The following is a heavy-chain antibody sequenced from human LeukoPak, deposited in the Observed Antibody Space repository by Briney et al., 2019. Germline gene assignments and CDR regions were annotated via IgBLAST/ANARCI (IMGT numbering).Heavy chain of an antibody. D-gene: IGHD2-8*01. J-gene: IGHJ4*02. Sequence: GGSLKLSCAASGFTFSSAAMTWVRQAPGKGLEWVSLISPTGGNTFYADSVKGRFTISRDNSKNTLYLEMNSLRAEDTAVYFCAKDIQCTYWGQEALVTVSS. CDR2: ISPTGGNT. V-gene: IGHV3-23*01. CDR1: GFTFSSAA. CDR3: AKDIQCTY.